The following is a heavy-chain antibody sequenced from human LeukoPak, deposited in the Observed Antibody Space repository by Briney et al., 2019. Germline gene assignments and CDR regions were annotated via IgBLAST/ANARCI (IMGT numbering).Heavy chain of an antibody. CDR3: ARSADSSGPYWYFDL. CDR1: GFIFDDYG. D-gene: IGHD3-22*01. CDR2: ISSSSSYI. V-gene: IGHV3-21*01. J-gene: IGHJ2*01. Sequence: GGSLRLSCAASGFIFDDYGMSWVRQAPGKGLEWVSSISSSSSYIYYADSVKGRFTISRDNAKNSLYLQMNSLRAEDTAVYYCARSADSSGPYWYFDLWGRGTLVTVSS.